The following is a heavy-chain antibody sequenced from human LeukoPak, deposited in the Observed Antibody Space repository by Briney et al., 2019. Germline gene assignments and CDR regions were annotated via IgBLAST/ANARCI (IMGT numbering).Heavy chain of an antibody. Sequence: PSQTLSLTCTVSGGSISSGGYYWSWIRQHPGKGLEWTGYIYYSGSTYYNPSLKSRVTISVDTSKNQFSLKLSSVTAADTAVYYCARAAVDYYDSSGYPFDYWGQGTLVTVSS. V-gene: IGHV4-31*03. CDR3: ARAAVDYYDSSGYPFDY. J-gene: IGHJ4*02. CDR1: GGSISSGGYY. D-gene: IGHD3-22*01. CDR2: IYYSGST.